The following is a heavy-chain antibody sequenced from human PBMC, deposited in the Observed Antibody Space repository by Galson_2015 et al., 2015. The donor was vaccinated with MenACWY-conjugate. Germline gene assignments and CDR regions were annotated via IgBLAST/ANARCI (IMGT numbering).Heavy chain of an antibody. J-gene: IGHJ5*02. CDR2: ISATSATI. Sequence: SLRLSCAVSGFTVSNNDMNWVRQAPGKGLEWVSSISATSATIYYADSVKGRFTISRDNAKNSLYLQMNSLRAEDTAVYYCARTAGSVPPWGLGTLVTVSS. D-gene: IGHD6-13*01. V-gene: IGHV3-69-1*01. CDR3: ARTAGSVPP. CDR1: GFTVSNND.